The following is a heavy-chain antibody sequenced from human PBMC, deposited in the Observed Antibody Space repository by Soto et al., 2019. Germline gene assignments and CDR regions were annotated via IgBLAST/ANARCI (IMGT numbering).Heavy chain of an antibody. CDR2: IFYSGTT. V-gene: IGHV4-59*12. CDR1: GGYISPYY. D-gene: IGHD4-17*01. CDR3: ARGRRTAVTIDY. Sequence: XXTLSLTCTVSGGYISPYYSSWIRQPPGKGLEWIGYIFYSGTTNYNPSLKSRVTMSVDTSRNQFSLKLSSLTAADTAVYYCARGRRTAVTIDYWGQGTLVTVSS. J-gene: IGHJ4*02.